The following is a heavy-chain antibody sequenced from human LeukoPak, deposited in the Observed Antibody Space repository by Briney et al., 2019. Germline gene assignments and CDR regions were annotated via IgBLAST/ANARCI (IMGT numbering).Heavy chain of an antibody. J-gene: IGHJ6*02. V-gene: IGHV1-18*01. CDR2: ISAYNGNT. CDR1: GYTFTSYG. D-gene: IGHD2-8*01. CDR3: ARVKQDIVLMVYAIGYYGMDV. Sequence: ASVKVSCTASGYTFTSYGISWVRQAPGQGLEWMGWISAYNGNTNYAQKLQGRVTMTTDTSTSTAYMELRSLRSDDTAVYYCARVKQDIVLMVYAIGYYGMDVWGQGTTVTVSS.